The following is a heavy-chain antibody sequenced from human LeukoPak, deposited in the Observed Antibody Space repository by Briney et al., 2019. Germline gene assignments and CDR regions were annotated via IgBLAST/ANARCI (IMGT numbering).Heavy chain of an antibody. CDR1: AFTFSAYY. D-gene: IGHD3-3*01. V-gene: IGHV3-11*04. Sequence: GGSLRLSCSTSAFTFSAYYMSWIRQAPGKGLEWVSHISATGATIYYADSVKGRFTISRDNAKSSLYLQMNSLRAEDTAVYYCARVTRDFWSGYLDYWGQGTLVTVSS. J-gene: IGHJ4*02. CDR2: ISATGATI. CDR3: ARVTRDFWSGYLDY.